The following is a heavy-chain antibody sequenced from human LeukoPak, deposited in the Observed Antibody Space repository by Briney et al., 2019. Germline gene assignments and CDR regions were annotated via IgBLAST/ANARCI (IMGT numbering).Heavy chain of an antibody. D-gene: IGHD6-19*01. V-gene: IGHV4-34*01. CDR2: INHSGST. CDR3: ARGLEQWLRGWFDH. CDR1: GGSFSGYY. J-gene: IGHJ5*02. Sequence: SETLSLTCAVYGGSFSGYYWSWIRQPPGKGLEWIGEINHSGSTNYNPSLKSRVTISVDTSKNQFSLKLSSVTAADTAVYYCARGLEQWLRGWFDHWGQGTLVTVSS.